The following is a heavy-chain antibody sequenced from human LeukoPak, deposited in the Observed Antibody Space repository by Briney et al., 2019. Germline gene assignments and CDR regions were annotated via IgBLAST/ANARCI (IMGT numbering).Heavy chain of an antibody. CDR3: AKERNYYGSGSSTDFDF. CDR1: GFTFSSYD. D-gene: IGHD3-10*01. CDR2: ISYDGTNK. J-gene: IGHJ4*02. V-gene: IGHV3-30*18. Sequence: GGSLRLSCAASGFTFSSYDMHWVRQAPGKGLEWVAVISYDGTNKYYADDSVKGRFTISRDNSRDTLYLQMNSLSAKDTAVYYCAKERNYYGSGSSTDFDFWGQGTLVTVSS.